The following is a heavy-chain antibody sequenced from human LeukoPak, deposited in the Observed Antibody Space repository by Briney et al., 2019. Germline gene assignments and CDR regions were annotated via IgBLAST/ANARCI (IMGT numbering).Heavy chain of an antibody. CDR3: ARDTPWFGELLGDYFDY. CDR1: GFTFSSYS. CDR2: ISSSSSYI. V-gene: IGHV3-21*01. D-gene: IGHD3-10*01. J-gene: IGHJ4*02. Sequence: GGSLRLSCAPSGFTFSSYSMNWVREAPGKGLEWVSSISSSSSYIYYADSVKGRFTISRGNAKNSLYLQMNSLRAEVTAVYYCARDTPWFGELLGDYFDYWGQGTLVTVSS.